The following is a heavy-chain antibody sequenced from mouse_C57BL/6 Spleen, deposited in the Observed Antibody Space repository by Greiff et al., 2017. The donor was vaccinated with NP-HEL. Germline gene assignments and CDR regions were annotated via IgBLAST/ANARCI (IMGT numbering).Heavy chain of an antibody. D-gene: IGHD4-1*01. CDR1: GYAFSSYW. CDR3: AREGGHLTGTGYAMDY. CDR2: IYPGDGDT. Sequence: VQLQESGAELVKPGASVKISCKASGYAFSSYWMNWVKQRPGKGLEWIGQIYPGDGDTNYNGKFKGKATLTADKSSSTAYMQLSSLTSEDSAVYFCAREGGHLTGTGYAMDYWGQGTSVTVSS. V-gene: IGHV1-80*01. J-gene: IGHJ4*01.